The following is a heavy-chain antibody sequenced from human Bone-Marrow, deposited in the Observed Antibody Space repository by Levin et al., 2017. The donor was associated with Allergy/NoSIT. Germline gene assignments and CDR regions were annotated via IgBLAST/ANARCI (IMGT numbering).Heavy chain of an antibody. CDR3: ARLGPSSGWYVPGYYFDY. Sequence: KVSCKGSGYSFTSYWIGWVRQMPGKGLEWMGIIYPGDSDTRYSPSFQGQVTISADKSISTAYLQWSSLKASDTAMYYCARLGPSSGWYVPGYYFDYWGQGTLVTVSS. CDR1: GYSFTSYW. D-gene: IGHD6-19*01. V-gene: IGHV5-51*01. J-gene: IGHJ4*02. CDR2: IYPGDSDT.